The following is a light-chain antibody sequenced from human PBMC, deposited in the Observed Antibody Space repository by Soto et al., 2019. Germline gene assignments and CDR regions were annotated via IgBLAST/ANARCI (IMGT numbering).Light chain of an antibody. CDR1: SSNIGAGYD. CDR3: QSYDSNVSGSV. J-gene: IGLJ3*02. Sequence: QSVLTQPPSVSGAPGQRVTISCTGSSSNIGAGYDVNWYQQLPGTAPKLLIYGNSNRPSGVPDRFSGSKSGTSASLAITGLQAEDEADYYCQSYDSNVSGSVFGGGTQLTVL. CDR2: GNS. V-gene: IGLV1-40*01.